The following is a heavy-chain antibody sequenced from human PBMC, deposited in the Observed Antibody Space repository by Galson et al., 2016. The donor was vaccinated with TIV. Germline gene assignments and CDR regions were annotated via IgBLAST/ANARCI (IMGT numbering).Heavy chain of an antibody. Sequence: SVKVSCKASGYIFNNYYLHWVRQAPGQGLEWMGWINPDSGVTNYAQRFQARFTMTGDTSISTAYMELSRLRSDDTAVYYCARGVRRFLEWSDYWYFDFWGRGTLVTVSS. J-gene: IGHJ2*01. CDR2: INPDSGVT. D-gene: IGHD3-3*01. CDR3: ARGVRRFLEWSDYWYFDF. CDR1: GYIFNNYY. V-gene: IGHV1-2*02.